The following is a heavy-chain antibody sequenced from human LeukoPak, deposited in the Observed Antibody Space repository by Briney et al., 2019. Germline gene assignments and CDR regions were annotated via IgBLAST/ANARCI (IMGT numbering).Heavy chain of an antibody. J-gene: IGHJ4*02. CDR3: ARGLECSSNFDY. CDR1: GGSFSGYY. Sequence: SETLSLTCAVYGGSFSGYYWSWIRQPPGKGLEWIGEINHSGSTNYNPSLKSRVTISVDTSKNQFSLKLSSVTAADTAVYYCARGLECSSNFDYWGQGTLVTVSS. V-gene: IGHV4-34*01. D-gene: IGHD6-6*01. CDR2: INHSGST.